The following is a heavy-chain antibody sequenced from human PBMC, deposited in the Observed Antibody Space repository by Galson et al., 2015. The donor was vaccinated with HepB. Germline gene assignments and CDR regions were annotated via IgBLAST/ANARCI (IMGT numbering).Heavy chain of an antibody. D-gene: IGHD4-17*01. CDR2: ISGDST. Sequence: SLRLSCAAFGFTFSNYVMSWVRQAPGKGLERLEWVSAISGDSTFYAASVKGRFTISRDNSKNTLYLQMNSLRAEDTAVYYCVKEYSDMTTVFDYWGQGTLVTVSS. J-gene: IGHJ4*02. CDR3: VKEYSDMTTVFDY. V-gene: IGHV3-23*01. CDR1: GFTFSNYV.